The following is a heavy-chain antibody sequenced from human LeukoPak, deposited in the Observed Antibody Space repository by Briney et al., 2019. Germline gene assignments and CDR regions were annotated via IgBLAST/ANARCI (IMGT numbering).Heavy chain of an antibody. CDR3: AKGRYYDFWSGPDRFDP. CDR2: ISGSGGST. CDR1: GFTFSSYA. Sequence: PGGSPRLSCAASGFTFSSYAMSWVRQAPGKGLEWVSAISGSGGSTYYADSVKGRFTISRDNSKNTMYLQMNSLRAEDTAVYYCAKGRYYDFWSGPDRFDPWGQGTLVTVSS. D-gene: IGHD3-3*01. J-gene: IGHJ5*02. V-gene: IGHV3-23*01.